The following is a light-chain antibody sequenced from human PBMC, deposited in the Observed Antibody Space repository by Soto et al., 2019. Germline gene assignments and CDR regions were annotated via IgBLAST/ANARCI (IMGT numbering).Light chain of an antibody. CDR3: QQYRNWPPLT. CDR2: AAS. J-gene: IGKJ4*01. V-gene: IGKV3-15*01. Sequence: EIVMTQSPATLSVSPGETATLSCRASQSVGRAVAWYQHKPCQAPRHLIVAASIRATGVPGRFSGGGSGTEFTLTISSLQSEDFAVYYCQQYRNWPPLTFGGGTTVEIK. CDR1: QSVGRA.